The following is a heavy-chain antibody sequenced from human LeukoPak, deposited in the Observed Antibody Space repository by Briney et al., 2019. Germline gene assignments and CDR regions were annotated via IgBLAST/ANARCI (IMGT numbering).Heavy chain of an antibody. D-gene: IGHD6-6*01. J-gene: IGHJ4*02. V-gene: IGHV3-23*01. CDR2: LSGSGDSA. CDR1: GFTFSSCV. Sequence: QPGGSLRLSCAASGFTFSSCVMNWVRQAPGEGLEWVSALSGSGDSAYYADSVKGRFTIPRDNSKNTLYLQMNSLRAEDTAVYYCAKEVYSRSSPYYFDYWGQGTLVTVSS. CDR3: AKEVYSRSSPYYFDY.